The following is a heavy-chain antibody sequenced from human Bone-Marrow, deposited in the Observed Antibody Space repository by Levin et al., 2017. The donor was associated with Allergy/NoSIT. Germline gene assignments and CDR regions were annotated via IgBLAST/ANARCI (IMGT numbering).Heavy chain of an antibody. CDR1: GFSLTTIGMS. J-gene: IGHJ6*02. Sequence: ESGPTLVKPTQTLTLTCTFSGFSLTTIGMSVNWIRQPPGKALEWLALIDADDDKYYSASLETRLTISKDTSANQVVLTMTNMSPVDSATYFCARLPLQGYGQYFEDVWGQGMTVIVS. CDR3: ARLPLQGYGQYFEDV. CDR2: IDADDDK. D-gene: IGHD3-9*01. V-gene: IGHV2-70*01.